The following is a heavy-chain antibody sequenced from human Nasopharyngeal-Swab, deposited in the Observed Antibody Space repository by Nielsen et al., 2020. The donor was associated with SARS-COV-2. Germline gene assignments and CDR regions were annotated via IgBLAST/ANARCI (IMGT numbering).Heavy chain of an antibody. V-gene: IGHV4-34*01. D-gene: IGHD6-13*01. Sequence: SETLSLTCAVYGGSFSGYYWSWIRQPPGKGLEWIVEINHSGSTNYNPSLKSRVTISVDTSKNQFSLKLSSVTAADTAVYYCARGGSSSWYYYYYGMDVWGQGTTVTVSS. CDR3: ARGGSSSWYYYYYGMDV. CDR1: GGSFSGYY. J-gene: IGHJ6*02. CDR2: INHSGST.